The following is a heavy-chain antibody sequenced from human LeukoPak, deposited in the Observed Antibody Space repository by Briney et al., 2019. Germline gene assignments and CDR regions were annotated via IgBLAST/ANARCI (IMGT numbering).Heavy chain of an antibody. CDR3: ARQPPQYYGMDV. CDR2: IYTSGST. J-gene: IGHJ6*02. D-gene: IGHD1-14*01. Sequence: SETLSVTCTVSGGSFSNYYWSWIRQPAGKGLEWIGRIYTSGSTNYNPSVKSRVTISVDTSNNQFSLKLTSVTAADTAVYYCARQPPQYYGMDVRGRGTTVTVSS. CDR1: GGSFSNYY. V-gene: IGHV4-4*07.